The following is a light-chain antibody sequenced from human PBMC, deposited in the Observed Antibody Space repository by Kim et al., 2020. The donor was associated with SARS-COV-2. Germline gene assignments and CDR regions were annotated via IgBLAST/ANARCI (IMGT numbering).Light chain of an antibody. V-gene: IGLV2-14*01. Sequence: QSALTQPASVSGSPGQSTTISCTGTSTDVGAYNHVSWYQQHPGKAPKLMIYDVTHRPSGVSIRFSGSKSGNTASLTISGLQAEDEADYYCSSYTSTSTLLFGGGTKVTVL. CDR2: DVT. CDR1: STDVGAYNH. J-gene: IGLJ3*02. CDR3: SSYTSTSTLL.